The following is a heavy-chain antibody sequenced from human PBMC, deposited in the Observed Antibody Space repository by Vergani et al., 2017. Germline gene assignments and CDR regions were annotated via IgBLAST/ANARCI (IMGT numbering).Heavy chain of an antibody. CDR2: IWYDGSNK. V-gene: IGHV3-33*01. D-gene: IGHD1-26*01. Sequence: QVQLVESGGGVVQPGRSLRLSCAASGFTFSSYGMHWVRQAPGKGLEWVAVIWYDGSNKYYADSVKGRFTISRDNAKNSLYLQMNSLRAEDTAVYYCARDVQWGWFDPWGQGTLVTVSS. CDR1: GFTFSSYG. J-gene: IGHJ5*02. CDR3: ARDVQWGWFDP.